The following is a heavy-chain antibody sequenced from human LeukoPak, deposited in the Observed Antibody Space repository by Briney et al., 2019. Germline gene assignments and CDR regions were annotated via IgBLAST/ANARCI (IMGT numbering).Heavy chain of an antibody. CDR3: ARTKTVTTEDYYYYYYMDV. J-gene: IGHJ6*03. D-gene: IGHD4-11*01. Sequence: GGSLRLSCAASGFTVSSNYMSWVRQAPGKGLEWVSVIYSGGSTYYADSVKGRFTISRDNSKNTLYLQMNSLRAEDTAVYYCARTKTVTTEDYYYYYYMDVWGKGTTVTVSS. V-gene: IGHV3-53*01. CDR1: GFTVSSNY. CDR2: IYSGGST.